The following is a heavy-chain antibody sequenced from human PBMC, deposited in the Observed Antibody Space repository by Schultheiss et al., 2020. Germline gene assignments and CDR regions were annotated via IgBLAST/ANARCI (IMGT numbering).Heavy chain of an antibody. D-gene: IGHD2-15*01. CDR2: IYYSGST. CDR3: STCSSGSCFS. V-gene: IGHV4-59*12. Sequence: GSLRLSCAASGFTFSSYAMSWVRQAPGKGLEWIGYIYYSGSTYYNPSPKSRVTISVDTSKNQFSLKLSSVTAADTAVYYCSTCSSGSCFSWGQGTLVTVSS. J-gene: IGHJ5*02. CDR1: GFTFSSYA.